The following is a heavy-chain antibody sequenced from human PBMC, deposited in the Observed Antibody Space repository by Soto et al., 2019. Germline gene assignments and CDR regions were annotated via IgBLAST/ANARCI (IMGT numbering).Heavy chain of an antibody. J-gene: IGHJ3*02. CDR3: TSHYGDKLAFDI. CDR2: IKSNSDGGTR. V-gene: IGHV3-15*07. D-gene: IGHD4-17*01. CDR1: GFSFADAW. Sequence: EARLVESGGGLVEPGGSLRLSCAVSGFSFADAWMTWVRQVPGKGLEWVGRIKSNSDGGTRDYAAPVKGRFSISRDDSKNTLYLQMDSLKTEDTAVYSCTSHYGDKLAFDIWGQGTLVTVSS.